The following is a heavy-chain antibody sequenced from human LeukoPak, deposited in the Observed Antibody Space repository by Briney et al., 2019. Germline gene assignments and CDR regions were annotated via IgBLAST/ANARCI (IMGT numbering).Heavy chain of an antibody. V-gene: IGHV3-66*01. CDR1: GFTFSNYW. CDR3: ARNDGY. D-gene: IGHD3-16*01. Sequence: GGSLRLSCEASGFTFSNYWMNWVRQAPGKGLEWVSLIYSGGSTYYADSVKGRFTISRDNSKNTVYLQMNSLRVEDTAVYYCARNDGYWGQGTLVTVSS. CDR2: IYSGGST. J-gene: IGHJ4*02.